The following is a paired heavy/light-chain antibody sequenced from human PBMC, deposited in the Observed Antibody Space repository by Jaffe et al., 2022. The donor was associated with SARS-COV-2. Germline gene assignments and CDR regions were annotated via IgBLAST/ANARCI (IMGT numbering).Heavy chain of an antibody. V-gene: IGHV3-74*01. Sequence: DEQLVESGGRLVQPGGSLRLSCVPSGFTLDTYWMFWVRQAPGKGLVWVSYLSRDGSRTSYADSVKGRFTISRDNAGQAFYLQMNSLRVEDTAVYYCVRGRSRSGYYDNYMDVWGKGTAVTVSS. CDR2: LSRDGSRT. CDR3: VRGRSRSGYYDNYMDV. CDR1: GFTLDTYW. D-gene: IGHD3-3*01. J-gene: IGHJ6*03.
Light chain of an antibody. CDR3: QSFDSRLIGVV. CDR2: TDK. J-gene: IGLJ2*01. V-gene: IGLV1-40*01. CDR1: SSNIGASYN. Sequence: QSVLTQPPSVSGAPGQSVSISCAGTSSNIGASYNVHWYQHLPGTAPKLLIYTDKYRPSGVPDRFSASTSGTSASLVITGLQAEDEADYYCQSFDSRLIGVVFGGGTKLTVL.